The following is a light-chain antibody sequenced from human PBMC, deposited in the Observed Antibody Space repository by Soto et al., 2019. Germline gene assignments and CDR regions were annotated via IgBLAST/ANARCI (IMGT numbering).Light chain of an antibody. Sequence: DIQMTQSPSTLSASVGDRVTITCRASQSSSNWLAWYQQRPGEAPKLLMYDGSTLENWVPSRFSGSGSGTEVTLAISGLRPDDFATYYCQQYNTYSYTFGQGTKLEIK. CDR3: QQYNTYSYT. CDR1: QSSSNW. CDR2: DGS. J-gene: IGKJ2*01. V-gene: IGKV1-5*01.